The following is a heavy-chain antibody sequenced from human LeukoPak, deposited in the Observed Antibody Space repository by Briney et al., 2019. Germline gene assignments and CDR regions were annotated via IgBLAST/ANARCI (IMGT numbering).Heavy chain of an antibody. CDR2: IWYDGSNK. V-gene: IGHV3-33*01. J-gene: IGHJ5*02. CDR3: ARGAAAGTYNWFDP. D-gene: IGHD6-13*01. CDR1: GFTFSSYG. Sequence: GGSLRLSCAASGFTFSSYGMHWVRQAPGQGLEWVAVIWYDGSNKYYADSVKGRFTISRDNSKNTLYLQMNSLRAEDTAVYYCARGAAAGTYNWFDPWGQGTLVTVSS.